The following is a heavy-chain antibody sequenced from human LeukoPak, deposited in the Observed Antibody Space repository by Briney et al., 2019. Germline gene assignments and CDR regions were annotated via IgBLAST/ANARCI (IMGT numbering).Heavy chain of an antibody. V-gene: IGHV3-21*01. J-gene: IGHJ4*02. CDR2: ISSSSSYI. CDR1: GFTFSSYS. Sequence: GGSLRLSCAASGFTFSSYSMNWVRQAPGKGLEWVSSISSSSSYIYYADSVKGRFTISRDNAKNSLYLQMNSLRAEDTAVYYCASRPRGTVVTPGGYWGQGTLVTVSS. D-gene: IGHD4-23*01. CDR3: ASRPRGTVVTPGGY.